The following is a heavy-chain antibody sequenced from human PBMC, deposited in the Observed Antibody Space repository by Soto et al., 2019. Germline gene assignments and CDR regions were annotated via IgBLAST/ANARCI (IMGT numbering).Heavy chain of an antibody. CDR3: ARALVRQTGGTNWFDP. Sequence: NPSETLSLTCAVSGGSISSGGYSWSWIRQPPGKGLEWIGYIYHSGSTYYNPSLKSRVTISVDRSKNQFSLKLSSVTAADTAVYYCARALVRQTGGTNWFDPWGQGTLVTVSS. D-gene: IGHD1-1*01. CDR1: GGSISSGGYS. CDR2: IYHSGST. J-gene: IGHJ5*02. V-gene: IGHV4-30-2*01.